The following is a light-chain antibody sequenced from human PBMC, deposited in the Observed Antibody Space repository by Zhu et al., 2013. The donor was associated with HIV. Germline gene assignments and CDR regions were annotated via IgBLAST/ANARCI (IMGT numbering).Light chain of an antibody. Sequence: EIVLTQSPVTLSLSPGERAALSCRASQSVSNYLAWYQQKPGLAPRLLIYDASNRATGIPDRFSGSGSVTDFSLTISRVEPEDFAVYYCQQCGSSPLTFGGGTTVEIK. CDR1: QSVSNY. CDR2: DAS. CDR3: QQCGSSPLT. J-gene: IGKJ4*01. V-gene: IGKV3D-20*01.